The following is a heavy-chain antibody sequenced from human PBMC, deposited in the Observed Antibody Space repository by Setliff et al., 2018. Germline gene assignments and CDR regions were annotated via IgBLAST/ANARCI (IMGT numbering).Heavy chain of an antibody. J-gene: IGHJ6*04. V-gene: IGHV3-21*01. CDR2: ISSSSGYI. D-gene: IGHD4-17*01. CDR3: ATSDYGDYFIADV. Sequence: LGESLTISCAASGFTFSTYTMNWVRQAPGKGLEWVSSISSSSGYIYYADSVKGRFTISRDNARNSLYLQMNSLRAEDTAVYYCATSDYGDYFIADVWGKGTTVTVSS. CDR1: GFTFSTYT.